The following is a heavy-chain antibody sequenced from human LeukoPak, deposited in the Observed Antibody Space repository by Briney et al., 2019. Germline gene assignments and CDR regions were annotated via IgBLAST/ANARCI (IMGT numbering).Heavy chain of an antibody. CDR1: GYTFTSYG. Sequence: GASVKVSCKASGYTFTSYGISWVRQAPGQGLEWMGWISAYNGNTNYAQKLQGRVTMTTDTSTSTAYMELRSLRSDDTAVYYCARDYGDPLYWYFDLWGRGTLVTVSS. V-gene: IGHV1-18*01. CDR2: ISAYNGNT. J-gene: IGHJ2*01. CDR3: ARDYGDPLYWYFDL. D-gene: IGHD4-17*01.